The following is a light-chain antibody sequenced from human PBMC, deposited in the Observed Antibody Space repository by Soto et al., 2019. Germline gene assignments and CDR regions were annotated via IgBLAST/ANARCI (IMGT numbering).Light chain of an antibody. CDR2: GAS. V-gene: IGKV3-20*01. Sequence: EIVLTHSPGTLSLSPCERATLSFRASQSVSNNYLAWYQQKPGRAPRLLIYGASNRATGIPDRFSGSGSGTDFTLTISRLEPEDFAVYYCQQYGSSGTFGQGTKVDI. J-gene: IGKJ1*01. CDR1: QSVSNNY. CDR3: QQYGSSGT.